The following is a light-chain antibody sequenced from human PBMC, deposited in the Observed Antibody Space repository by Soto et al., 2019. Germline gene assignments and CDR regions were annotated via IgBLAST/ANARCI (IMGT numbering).Light chain of an antibody. Sequence: QSALTQPPSASGSPGQSVTISCTGTSSDVGGYDYVSWYQQHPGKAPKLMIYEVNKRPSGVPDRFSGSKSGNTASLTVSGLQAEDGGDYYCTSYVGSANYVFGTGTKLTVL. CDR1: SSDVGGYDY. V-gene: IGLV2-8*01. CDR3: TSYVGSANYV. CDR2: EVN. J-gene: IGLJ1*01.